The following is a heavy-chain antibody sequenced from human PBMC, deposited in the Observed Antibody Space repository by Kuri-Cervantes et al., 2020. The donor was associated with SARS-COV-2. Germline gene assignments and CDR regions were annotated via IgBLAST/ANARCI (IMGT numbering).Heavy chain of an antibody. V-gene: IGHV4-30-4*08. Sequence: SETLSLTCTVSGGSLSSGDYYWTWVRQPPGKGLEWIGNIYSSGSAFYNPSLKSRVTMSLDMSKSQFSLKLSSVTAADTAVYYCARLEPTMVRIAGDGGGFDYWGQGTLVTDSS. J-gene: IGHJ4*02. CDR1: GGSLSSGDYY. CDR3: ARLEPTMVRIAGDGGGFDY. D-gene: IGHD3-10*01. CDR2: IYSSGSA.